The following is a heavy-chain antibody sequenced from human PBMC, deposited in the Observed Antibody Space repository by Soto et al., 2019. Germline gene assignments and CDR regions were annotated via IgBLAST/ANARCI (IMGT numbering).Heavy chain of an antibody. Sequence: PGESLKISFKGSGYSFTSYWIGLGRQMPGKGLEGSVIIYPGYSDTRYSRSFQGQVTISAAKSISTAYLQYSSLKTWDPAMYYCARQRRNWNDDSSGMDVWGQGTTVTVSS. CDR2: IYPGYSDT. J-gene: IGHJ6*02. D-gene: IGHD1-20*01. CDR1: GYSFTSYW. CDR3: ARQRRNWNDDSSGMDV. V-gene: IGHV5-51*01.